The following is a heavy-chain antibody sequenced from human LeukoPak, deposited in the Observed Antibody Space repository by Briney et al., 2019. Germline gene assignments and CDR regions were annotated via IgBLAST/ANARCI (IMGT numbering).Heavy chain of an antibody. CDR1: GYTFTSYY. D-gene: IGHD2-2*03. Sequence: ASVKVSCKASGYTFTSYYMHWVRQAPGQGLEWIGIINPSGGSTSYAQKFQGRVTMTRDTSTSTVYMELSSLRSEDTAVYYCARAGYCSSTSCYYYMDVWGKGTTVTISS. V-gene: IGHV1-46*01. CDR2: INPSGGST. J-gene: IGHJ6*03. CDR3: ARAGYCSSTSCYYYMDV.